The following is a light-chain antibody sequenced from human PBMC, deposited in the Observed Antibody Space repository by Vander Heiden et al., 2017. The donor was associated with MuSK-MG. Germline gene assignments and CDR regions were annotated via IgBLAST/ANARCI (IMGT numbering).Light chain of an antibody. Sequence: DIQITHSPSPLSTSVGDRVTITRRANQSSNAWLAWYQQKPGKVPRLLINKASILESGVPSRFSGSASGTEFALTISILHPEDFTTYYCQQDIHYAWTFGQGTKVEIK. V-gene: IGKV1-5*03. J-gene: IGKJ1*01. CDR3: QQDIHYAWT. CDR2: KAS. CDR1: QSSNAW.